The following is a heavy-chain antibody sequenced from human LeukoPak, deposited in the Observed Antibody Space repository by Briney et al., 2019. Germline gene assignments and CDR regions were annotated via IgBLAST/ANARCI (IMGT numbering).Heavy chain of an antibody. J-gene: IGHJ1*01. CDR1: GLTYSNYA. V-gene: IGHV3-23*01. Sequence: PGGSLTLSCAASGLTYSNYAMTWVRQAPGKGLEWVSSISSGGHSTYYAGSVKGRFTISRDNSKNTLYLQMNSLRAEDTAVYYCAKGAGQWLVPSEYFQYWGQGNLVTVSS. CDR2: ISSGGHST. D-gene: IGHD6-19*01. CDR3: AKGAGQWLVPSEYFQY.